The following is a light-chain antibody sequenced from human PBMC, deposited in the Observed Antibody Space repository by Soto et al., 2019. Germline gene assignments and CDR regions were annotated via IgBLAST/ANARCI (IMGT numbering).Light chain of an antibody. V-gene: IGLV2-8*01. CDR1: SSDVGAYNF. CDR3: SSYAGSMRPVA. Sequence: QSALTQPPSASGSPGQSVTISCTGASSDVGAYNFVSWYQQHPGKAPKLIIYDVTKRPSGVPDRFSGSKSGNTASLTVSGLQVDDEADYYCSSYAGSMRPVAFGGGTKLTVL. CDR2: DVT. J-gene: IGLJ2*01.